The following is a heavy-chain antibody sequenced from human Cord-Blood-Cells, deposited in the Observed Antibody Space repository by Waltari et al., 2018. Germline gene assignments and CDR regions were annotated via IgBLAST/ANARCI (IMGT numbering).Heavy chain of an antibody. D-gene: IGHD3-3*01. CDR1: GFTFSSYG. CDR2: ISYDGSNK. Sequence: QVQLVESGGGVVQPGRSLRLSCAASGFTFSSYGMHWVRLAPGKGLEWVAVISYDGSNKYYADSVKGRFTISRDNSKNTLYLQMNSLRAEDTAVYYCAKDPTYTIFGVVIKAFDIWGQGTMVTVSS. V-gene: IGHV3-30*18. CDR3: AKDPTYTIFGVVIKAFDI. J-gene: IGHJ3*02.